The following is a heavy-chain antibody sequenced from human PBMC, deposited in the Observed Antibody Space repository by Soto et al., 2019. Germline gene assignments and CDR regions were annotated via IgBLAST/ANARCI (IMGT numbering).Heavy chain of an antibody. J-gene: IGHJ6*03. CDR2: IKSKTDGGTT. CDR3: TTLRRNCSGGSCYSPDDYYYYMDV. D-gene: IGHD2-15*01. Sequence: GGSLRLSCAASGFTFSNAWMSWVRQAPGKGLEWVGRIKSKTDGGTTDYAAPVKGRFTISRDDSKNTLYLQMNSLKTEDTAVYYCTTLRRNCSGGSCYSPDDYYYYMDVWGKGTTVTVSS. V-gene: IGHV3-15*01. CDR1: GFTFSNAW.